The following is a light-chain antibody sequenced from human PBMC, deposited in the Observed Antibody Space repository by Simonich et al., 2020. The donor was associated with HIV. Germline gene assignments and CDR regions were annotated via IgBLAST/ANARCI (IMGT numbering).Light chain of an antibody. J-gene: IGLJ2*01. CDR1: NIGSQS. Sequence: SYVLTQPPAVSVAPGKTARITCGGNNIGSQSVHWYQQKPGQAPVVVVYDDSNRPSGIPERFSGSNSGNTATLTISGTQAMDEADYYCQAWDSSTDVVFGGGTKLTVL. CDR3: QAWDSSTDVV. CDR2: DDS. V-gene: IGLV3-21*01.